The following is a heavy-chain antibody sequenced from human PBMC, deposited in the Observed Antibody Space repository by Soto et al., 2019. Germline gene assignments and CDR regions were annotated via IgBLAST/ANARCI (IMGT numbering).Heavy chain of an antibody. CDR3: ARAQPTIFGVVIGLRNIDY. CDR2: IYYSGST. Sequence: SETLSLTCTVSGGSISSGDYYWSWIRQPPGKGLEWIGYIYYSGSTYYNPPLKSRVTISVDTSKNQFSLKLSSVTAADTAVYYCARAQPTIFGVVIGLRNIDYWGQGTLVTVSS. V-gene: IGHV4-30-4*01. D-gene: IGHD3-3*01. CDR1: GGSISSGDYY. J-gene: IGHJ4*02.